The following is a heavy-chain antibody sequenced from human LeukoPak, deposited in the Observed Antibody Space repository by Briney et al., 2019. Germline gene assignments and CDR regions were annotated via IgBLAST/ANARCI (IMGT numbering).Heavy chain of an antibody. CDR1: GFTFSSYG. J-gene: IGHJ6*02. CDR3: ARDRGSREDGMDV. CDR2: IWYDGNNK. Sequence: GGSLRLSCAASGFTFSSYGMRWVRQAPGKGLEWVAVIWYDGNNKYYADFVKGRFTISRDNSKNTLYLQLNSLRAEDTAVYNCARDRGSREDGMDVWGQGTTVTVSS. D-gene: IGHD1-26*01. V-gene: IGHV3-33*01.